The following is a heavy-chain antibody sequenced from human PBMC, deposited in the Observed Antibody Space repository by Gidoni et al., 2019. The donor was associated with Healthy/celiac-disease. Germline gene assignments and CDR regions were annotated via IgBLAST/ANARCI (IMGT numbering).Heavy chain of an antibody. J-gene: IGHJ5*02. CDR1: GFTFSSYA. D-gene: IGHD3-3*01. CDR2: ISYDGSNK. CDR3: ARGGVEWFGNWFDP. Sequence: QVQLVESGGGVVQPGRSLRLSCAASGFTFSSYAMHWVRQAPGKGLEWVAVISYDGSNKYYADSVKGRFTISRDNSKNTLYLQMNSLRAEDTAVYYCARGGVEWFGNWFDPWGQGTLVTVSS. V-gene: IGHV3-30-3*01.